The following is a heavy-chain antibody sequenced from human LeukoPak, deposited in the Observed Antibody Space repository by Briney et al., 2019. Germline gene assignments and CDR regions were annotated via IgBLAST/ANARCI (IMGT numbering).Heavy chain of an antibody. CDR1: GYTFTSYD. D-gene: IGHD4-23*01. Sequence: ASVKVSCKASGYTFTSYDINWVRQATGQGLEWMGWMNPNSGNTGYAQKFQGRVTMTRNTSISTAYMELSRLKSDDTAVYYCARSKATVGTYYMDVWGKGTTVTVSS. CDR3: ARSKATVGTYYMDV. CDR2: MNPNSGNT. J-gene: IGHJ6*03. V-gene: IGHV1-8*01.